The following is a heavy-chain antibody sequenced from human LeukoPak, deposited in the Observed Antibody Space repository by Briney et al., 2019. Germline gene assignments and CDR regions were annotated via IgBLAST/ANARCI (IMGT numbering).Heavy chain of an antibody. Sequence: GGSLRLSCAASGLTFSSYAVSWVRQAPGKGLEWVSSITGTGAETNSADAVKGRFTISRDNSKNTLYLQMNTLRAEDTAVYYCAKGPHIRTMWLFDSWGQGSLVTVSS. V-gene: IGHV3-23*01. J-gene: IGHJ4*02. CDR1: GLTFSSYA. CDR2: ITGTGAET. CDR3: AKGPHIRTMWLFDS. D-gene: IGHD1-14*01.